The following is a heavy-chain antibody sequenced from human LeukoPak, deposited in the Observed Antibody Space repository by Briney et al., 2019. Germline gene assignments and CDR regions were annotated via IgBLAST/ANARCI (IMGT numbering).Heavy chain of an antibody. CDR1: GGSISSNY. J-gene: IGHJ5*01. V-gene: IGHV4-4*07. CDR2: IHTSGST. Sequence: SETLSLTCSVSGGSISSNYWSWIRQPAGKGLEWIGRIHTSGSTNYNPSLKSRVTMSVYTSRNQFSLKLSSVTAADTAVYYCARVFSGSYDSWGQGTLVTVSS. CDR3: ARVFSGSYDS. D-gene: IGHD3-10*01.